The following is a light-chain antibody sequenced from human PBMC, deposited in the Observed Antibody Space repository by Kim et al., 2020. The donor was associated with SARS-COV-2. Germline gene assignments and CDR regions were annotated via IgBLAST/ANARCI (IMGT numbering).Light chain of an antibody. V-gene: IGKV3-11*01. CDR3: QQRGNWPLT. CDR2: DAS. J-gene: IGKJ4*01. Sequence: EIVLTQSPATLSLSPGERATLSCRASQSINSYLAWYQQKPGQAPRLLIYDASSRATGIPARFSGSGSGADFTLTISSLESEDFAVYYCQQRGNWPLTFGGGTKVDIK. CDR1: QSINSY.